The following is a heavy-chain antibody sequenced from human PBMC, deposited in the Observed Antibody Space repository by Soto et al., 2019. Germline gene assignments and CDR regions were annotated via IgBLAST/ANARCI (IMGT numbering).Heavy chain of an antibody. CDR3: AHRPRGYAYYFDY. Sequence: QITLKESGPTLVKPTQTLTLTCTFSGFSLSTRGVAVGWFRQAPGKALEWLALIYWDEEKWYSPALKSRLTITDDTSKNQVVLTMTNMAPVDTATYYGAHRPRGYAYYFDYWGQGTLVTVSS. D-gene: IGHD5-12*01. V-gene: IGHV2-5*02. CDR2: IYWDEEK. CDR1: GFSLSTRGVA. J-gene: IGHJ4*02.